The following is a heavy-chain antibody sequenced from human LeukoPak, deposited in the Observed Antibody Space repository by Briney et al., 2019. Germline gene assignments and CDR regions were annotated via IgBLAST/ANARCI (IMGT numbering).Heavy chain of an antibody. D-gene: IGHD3-10*01. CDR3: ASPGGQGSGSYSTLYYYYYGIDV. J-gene: IGHJ6*02. CDR1: GYTFTGYY. V-gene: IGHV1-2*02. CDR2: INPNSGGT. Sequence: ASVKVSCKASGYTFTGYYMRWVRQAPGQGLEWMGWINPNSGGTNYAQKFQGRVTMTRDTSISTAYMELSRLRSDDTAVYYCASPGGQGSGSYSTLYYYYYGIDVWGQGTTVTVSS.